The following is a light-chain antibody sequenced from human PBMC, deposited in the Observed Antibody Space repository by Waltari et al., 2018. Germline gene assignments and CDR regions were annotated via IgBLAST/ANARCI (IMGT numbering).Light chain of an antibody. CDR1: NLGEKF. Sequence: SYELVQAPSVSVSPGQTASIPCPGDNLGEKFVCGYQQKPGQSPVLVIFQDDKRPSGIPVRFSGSNSGNTATLTISGTQPLDEADYYCQAWDSRTVVFGGGTKLTVL. V-gene: IGLV3-1*01. CDR3: QAWDSRTVV. J-gene: IGLJ2*01. CDR2: QDD.